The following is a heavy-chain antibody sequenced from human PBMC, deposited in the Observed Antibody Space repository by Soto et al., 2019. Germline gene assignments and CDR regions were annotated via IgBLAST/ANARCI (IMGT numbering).Heavy chain of an antibody. CDR2: INPSGGIT. D-gene: IGHD6-13*01. V-gene: IGHV1-46*03. CDR3: ASSPAFSSSCYGIPPDPSHGMDA. Sequence: QMQLVQSGAEVKRPGASVRVSCKSSGYTFTSFYIHWVRQAPGQGLEWMGIINPSGGITNFAQRFQGRVTITRHMSTNTHYMELSSMKSADTAVYYWASSPAFSSSCYGIPPDPSHGMDAWGKGTTVTVSP. J-gene: IGHJ6*04. CDR1: GYTFTSFY.